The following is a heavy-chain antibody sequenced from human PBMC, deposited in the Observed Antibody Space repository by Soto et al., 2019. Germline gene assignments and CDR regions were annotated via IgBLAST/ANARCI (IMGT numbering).Heavy chain of an antibody. J-gene: IGHJ4*02. CDR2: IYYSGST. Sequence: SETLSLTCTVSGGSISSGGYYWSWIRQHPGKSLEWIGYIYYSGSTYYNPSLKSRVTISVDTSKNQFSLKLSSVTAADTAVYYCARVIEEVDSRNDYFDYWGQGTLVTVSS. CDR3: ARVIEEVDSRNDYFDY. CDR1: GGSISSGGYY. D-gene: IGHD3-22*01. V-gene: IGHV4-31*03.